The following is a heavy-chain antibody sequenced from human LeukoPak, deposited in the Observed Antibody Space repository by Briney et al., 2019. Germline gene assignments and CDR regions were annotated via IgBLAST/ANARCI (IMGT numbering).Heavy chain of an antibody. Sequence: PGRTLRLSCAASGFTFDDYAMHWVPQAPGKDLEAVSGISWNSGSIGYADYVKGRFTISRDNAKNTLYLQMNSLRSEDTALYYCAKDRDTRYKGIGAAGTFDCWGQGTLVTVSS. J-gene: IGHJ4*02. CDR2: ISWNSGSI. V-gene: IGHV3-9*01. CDR1: GFTFDDYA. D-gene: IGHD6-13*01. CDR3: AKDRDTRYKGIGAAGTFDC.